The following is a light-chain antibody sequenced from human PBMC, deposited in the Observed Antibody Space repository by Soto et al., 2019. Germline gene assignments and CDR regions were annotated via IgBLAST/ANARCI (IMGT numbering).Light chain of an antibody. V-gene: IGKV1-39*01. CDR3: QQSYSTLLT. Sequence: DIQMTQSPSSLSASVGDRVTITCRASQSISSNLNWYQHKPGKAPKLLIYAASTLQGGVPSRFSGSGSGTDFTLTINSLQPEDFATYYCQQSYSTLLTFGGGTKVEIK. CDR1: QSISSN. CDR2: AAS. J-gene: IGKJ4*01.